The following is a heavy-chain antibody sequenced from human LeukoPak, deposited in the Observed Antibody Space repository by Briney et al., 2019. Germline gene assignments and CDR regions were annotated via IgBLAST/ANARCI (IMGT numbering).Heavy chain of an antibody. Sequence: AGGSLRLSCAASGFTFSSYSMNWVRQAPGKGLEWVAFIRYDGSNKYYADSVKGRFTISRDNSKNTLYLQMNSLRAEDTAVYYCAKDVRYCSSTSCYSPHYYYYYMDVWGKGTTVTISS. D-gene: IGHD2-2*01. CDR3: AKDVRYCSSTSCYSPHYYYYYMDV. V-gene: IGHV3-30*02. CDR2: IRYDGSNK. J-gene: IGHJ6*03. CDR1: GFTFSSYS.